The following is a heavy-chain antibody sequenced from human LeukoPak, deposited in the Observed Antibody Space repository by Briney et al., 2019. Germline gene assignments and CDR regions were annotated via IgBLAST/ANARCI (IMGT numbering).Heavy chain of an antibody. D-gene: IGHD6-19*01. V-gene: IGHV3-74*01. CDR3: ARGGSSGWNDN. CDR2: INSDGSST. J-gene: IGHJ4*02. CDR1: GFTFSSYW. Sequence: PGGSLRVSCVASGFTFSSYWMHWVRQAPGKRQVRVSRINSDGSSTSYADFVKGRFAISRDSAKNTLYLQMNSLKAEDTAVYYCARGGSSGWNDNWGQGTLVTVSS.